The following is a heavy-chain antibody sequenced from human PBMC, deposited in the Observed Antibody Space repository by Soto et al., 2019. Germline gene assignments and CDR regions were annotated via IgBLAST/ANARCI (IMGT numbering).Heavy chain of an antibody. D-gene: IGHD5-18*01. CDR1: VGTFSSYA. CDR3: ASHSSSDTAMALNLDY. Sequence: QVQLVQSGAEVKKPGSSVKVSCKSSVGTFSSYAIIWVRQSPGQGLEWMGGIIPIFGTANYAQKFQGRVTITADESTSTAYMELSSLRYEDTAVYYCASHSSSDTAMALNLDYWCQGTLVTVSS. CDR2: IIPIFGTA. V-gene: IGHV1-69*01. J-gene: IGHJ4*02.